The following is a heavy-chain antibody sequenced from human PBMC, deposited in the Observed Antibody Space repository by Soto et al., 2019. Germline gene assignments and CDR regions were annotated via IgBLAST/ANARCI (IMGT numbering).Heavy chain of an antibody. J-gene: IGHJ6*02. CDR2: LHSGGDT. CDR3: ARDGPYYYASRMDV. Sequence: EVQLVESGGGLVQPGGSLRLSCAASGIPVSSNYMTWVRQAPGKGLEWVSVLHSGGDTYYANSVKGRFTISRHDSTNTLFLQMNSLTVEDTAVYYCARDGPYYYASRMDVWGQGTTVTVSS. D-gene: IGHD3-10*01. V-gene: IGHV3-53*04. CDR1: GIPVSSNY.